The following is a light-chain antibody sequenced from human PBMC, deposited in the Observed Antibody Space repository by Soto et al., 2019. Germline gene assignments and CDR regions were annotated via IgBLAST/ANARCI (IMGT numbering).Light chain of an antibody. CDR1: QSIRIY. V-gene: IGKV3-11*01. CDR2: DAS. Sequence: EIVLTQSPATLSLSPGERATLSCRASQSIRIYLAWYQHKPGQAPRLLIYDASNRAPGIPARFSGGGSGTDCTLTISSVESEDFAVYYGQQRSEWLTVGGGTKVEMK. J-gene: IGKJ4*01. CDR3: QQRSEWLT.